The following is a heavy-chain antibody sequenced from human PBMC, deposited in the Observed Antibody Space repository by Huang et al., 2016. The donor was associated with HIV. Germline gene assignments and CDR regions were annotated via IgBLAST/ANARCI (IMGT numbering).Heavy chain of an antibody. D-gene: IGHD6-6*01. V-gene: IGHV4-34*01. CDR1: GGSFTGYY. CDR3: ARGPHSARTLDF. Sequence: QVQLQQWGAGLLKPSETLSLTCAVYGGSFTGYYWSWFRQPPGQGLEWIGEIDHSGSTNYNPSHKSRVTMSDDTSKNQFALKLISVTAADTAMYYCARGPHSARTLDFWGQGTLVTVSS. J-gene: IGHJ4*02. CDR2: IDHSGST.